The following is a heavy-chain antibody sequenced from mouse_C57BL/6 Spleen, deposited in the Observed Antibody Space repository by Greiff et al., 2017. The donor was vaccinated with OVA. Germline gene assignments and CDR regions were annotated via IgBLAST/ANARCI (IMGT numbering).Heavy chain of an antibody. CDR3: ERDMNYSSDYRYFDD. D-gene: IGHD1-1*01. J-gene: IGHJ1*03. CDR2: IYPRDGST. V-gene: IGHV1-78*01. CDR1: GYTFTDHT. Sequence: QVQLQQSDAELVKPGASVKISCKVSGYTFTDHTIHWMKQRPEQGMEWIGYIYPRDGSTKYTEKFKGKATLTADTSSSTAYMQLNSLTSEDTAVYFYERDMNYSSDYRYFDDWGTGTTVTVSS.